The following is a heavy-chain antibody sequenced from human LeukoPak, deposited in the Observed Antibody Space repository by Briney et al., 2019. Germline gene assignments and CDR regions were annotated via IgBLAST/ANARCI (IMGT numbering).Heavy chain of an antibody. CDR2: ISGSGGST. CDR3: AKTSIAVAGPHYFDY. Sequence: GGPLRLSCAASGFTFSSYAMSWVRQAPGKGLEWVSAISGSGGSTYYADSVKGRFTISRDNSKNTLYLQMNSLRAEDTAVYYCAKTSIAVAGPHYFDYWGQGTLVTVSS. D-gene: IGHD6-19*01. CDR1: GFTFSSYA. V-gene: IGHV3-23*01. J-gene: IGHJ4*02.